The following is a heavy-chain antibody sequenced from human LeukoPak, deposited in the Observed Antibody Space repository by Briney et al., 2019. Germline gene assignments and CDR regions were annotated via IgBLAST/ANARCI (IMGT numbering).Heavy chain of an antibody. CDR1: RFTFSSYA. CDR3: AKGWTDYDSSGHAFNY. D-gene: IGHD3-22*01. Sequence: GGSLRLSCAASRFTFSSYAMIWVRRAPGKGLEWVSGISGSGGTTYYADSVKGRFTISRDNSKNTLYLQMNSLRAEDTAVYYCAKGWTDYDSSGHAFNYWGQGTLVTVSS. V-gene: IGHV3-23*01. CDR2: ISGSGGTT. J-gene: IGHJ4*02.